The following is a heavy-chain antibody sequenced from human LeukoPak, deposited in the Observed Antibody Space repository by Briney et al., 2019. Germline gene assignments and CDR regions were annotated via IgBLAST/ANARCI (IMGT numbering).Heavy chain of an antibody. CDR2: INPNSGGT. V-gene: IGHV1-2*02. CDR3: ARPYYDSTQWFDP. J-gene: IGHJ5*02. CDR1: GYTFTGYY. D-gene: IGHD3-22*01. Sequence: VASVKVSCKASGYTFTGYYMHWVRQAPGQGLEWMGWINPNSGGTNYAQKFQGRVTMTRDTSISTAYMELSRLRSDDTAVCYCARPYYDSTQWFDPWGQGTLVTVSS.